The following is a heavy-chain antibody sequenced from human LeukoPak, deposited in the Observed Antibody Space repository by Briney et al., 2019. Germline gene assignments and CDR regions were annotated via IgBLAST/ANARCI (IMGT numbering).Heavy chain of an antibody. V-gene: IGHV4-59*01. CDR2: IYYSGGT. D-gene: IGHD5/OR15-5a*01. J-gene: IGHJ4*02. CDR3: ASSSVEYFDY. CDR1: GGSISSYY. Sequence: PSETLSLTCTVSGGSISSYYWSWIRQPPGKGLEWIGYIYYSGGTNYNPSLKSRVTISVDTSKNQFSLKLSSVTAADTAVYYCASSSVEYFDYWGQGTLVTVSS.